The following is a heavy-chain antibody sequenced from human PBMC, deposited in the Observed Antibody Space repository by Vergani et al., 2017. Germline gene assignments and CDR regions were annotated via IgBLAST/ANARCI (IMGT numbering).Heavy chain of an antibody. CDR2: ISYDGSNK. D-gene: IGHD1-1*01. CDR1: GFTFSSYG. Sequence: SVGGVFHPGMSLRLSCAASGFTFSSYGMHWVRQAPGKGLEWVAVISYDGSNKYYADSVKGRFTISRDNSKNTLYLQMNSLRAEDTAVYYCAKALGTLAGYWGQGTLVTVSS. J-gene: IGHJ4*02. CDR3: AKALGTLAGY. V-gene: IGHV3-30*18.